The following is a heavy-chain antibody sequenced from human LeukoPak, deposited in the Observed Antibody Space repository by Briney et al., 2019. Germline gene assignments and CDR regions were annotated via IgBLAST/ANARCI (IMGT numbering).Heavy chain of an antibody. CDR3: ARGDIVVVPAAMGAFDT. CDR1: GYTFTGYY. D-gene: IGHD2-2*01. V-gene: IGHV1-2*02. J-gene: IGHJ3*02. CDR2: INPNSGGT. Sequence: GASVKVSCKASGYTFTGYYMHWVRQAPGQGLEWMGWINPNSGGTNYAQKFQGRVTMTRDTSISTAYMELSRLRSDDTAVYYCARGDIVVVPAAMGAFDTWGQGTMVTVSS.